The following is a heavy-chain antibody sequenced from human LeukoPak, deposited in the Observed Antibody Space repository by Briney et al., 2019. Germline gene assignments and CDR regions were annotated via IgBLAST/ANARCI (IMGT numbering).Heavy chain of an antibody. CDR1: RFTFSSYV. V-gene: IGHV3-33*06. CDR3: AKDPPHVSWLFDY. J-gene: IGHJ4*02. D-gene: IGHD3-16*01. CDR2: IWYDGSNK. Sequence: PGRSLRLSCAASRFTFSSYVMRWVRQAPGKGLEWVAVIWYDGSNKYYADSVKGRFTISRDNSKNTLYLQMNSLRAEDTAVYYCAKDPPHVSWLFDYWGQGTLVNVSS.